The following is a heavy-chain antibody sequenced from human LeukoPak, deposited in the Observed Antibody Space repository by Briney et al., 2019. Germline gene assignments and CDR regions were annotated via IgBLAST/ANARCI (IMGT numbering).Heavy chain of an antibody. Sequence: PGGSLRLSCAASGFTFSDYYMSGIRQAPGKGLEWVSYISSSGSTIYYADAVKGLFTISRDNAKNSLYIQMNRLRAEDTAVYSCARHRAVAGNPYFDYWGQGTLVTVSS. CDR2: ISSSGSTI. J-gene: IGHJ4*02. D-gene: IGHD6-19*01. CDR1: GFTFSDYY. CDR3: ARHRAVAGNPYFDY. V-gene: IGHV3-11*01.